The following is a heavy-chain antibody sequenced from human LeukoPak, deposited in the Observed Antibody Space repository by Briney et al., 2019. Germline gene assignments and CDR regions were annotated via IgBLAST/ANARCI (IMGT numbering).Heavy chain of an antibody. CDR2: ISAYNGNT. CDR3: AMTITGTTLGALVY. CDR1: GYTFTSYG. D-gene: IGHD1-20*01. J-gene: IGHJ4*02. Sequence: ASVKVSCKASGYTFTSYGISWVRQAPGQGLEWMGWISAYNGNTNYAQKLQGRVTMTTDTSTSTAYMELRSLRSDDTAVYYWAMTITGTTLGALVYWGQGTLVTVSS. V-gene: IGHV1-18*01.